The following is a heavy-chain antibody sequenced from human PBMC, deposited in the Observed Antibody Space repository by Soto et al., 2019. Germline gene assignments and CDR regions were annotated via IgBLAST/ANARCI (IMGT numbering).Heavy chain of an antibody. Sequence: SETLSLTCTVSGGSVSSGSYYWSWIRQPPGKGLEWIGYIYYSGSTNYNPSLKSRVTISVDTSKNQFSLKLSSVTAADTAVYYCARALAYCGGDCYWGGFDPWGQGTLVTVSS. D-gene: IGHD2-21*02. CDR3: ARALAYCGGDCYWGGFDP. CDR2: IYYSGST. J-gene: IGHJ5*02. CDR1: GGSVSSGSYY. V-gene: IGHV4-61*01.